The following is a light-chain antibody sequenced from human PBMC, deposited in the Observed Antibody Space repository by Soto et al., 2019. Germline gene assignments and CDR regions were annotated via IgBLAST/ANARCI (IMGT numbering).Light chain of an antibody. CDR3: AAWDDSLSGHVV. CDR2: CKN. V-gene: IGLV1-47*02. CDR1: SSNIGIFY. Sequence: QSVLTQPPSPSGTPGQRVTVSCSGGSSNIGIFYVCCYRQLPGTAPKLLICCKNLRPSGVPDRFSGSKSGTSASLAISGLRSEDEADYYCAAWDDSLSGHVVFGGGTKLTVL. J-gene: IGLJ2*01.